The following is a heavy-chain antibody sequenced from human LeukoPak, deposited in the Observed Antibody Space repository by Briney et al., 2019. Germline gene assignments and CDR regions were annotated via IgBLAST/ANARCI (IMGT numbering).Heavy chain of an antibody. V-gene: IGHV3-23*01. CDR2: ISGSGSST. CDR3: SYSIDLYGMDV. D-gene: IGHD1-26*01. Sequence: GGSLRLSCAASGFTFTSYAMSWFRQAPGKGLEWVSGISGSGSSTYYADSVKGRFTISRDNSKNTLSLQMNSLRAEDTAVYYCSYSIDLYGMDVWGQGTTVTVSS. J-gene: IGHJ6*02. CDR1: GFTFTSYA.